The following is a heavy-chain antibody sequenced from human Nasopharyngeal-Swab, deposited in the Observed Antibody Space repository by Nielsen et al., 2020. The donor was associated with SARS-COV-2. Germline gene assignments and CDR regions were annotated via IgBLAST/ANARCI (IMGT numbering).Heavy chain of an antibody. D-gene: IGHD3-22*01. CDR3: AKSGPRFAYDSSGYYGSGAFDI. CDR1: GFTFDDYA. Sequence: GGSLRLSCAASGFTFDDYAMHWVRQASGKGLEWVSGISWNSGSIGYADSVKGRFTISRDNAKNSLYLQMNSLRAEDTALYYCAKSGPRFAYDSSGYYGSGAFDIWGQGTMVTVSS. V-gene: IGHV3-9*01. CDR2: ISWNSGSI. J-gene: IGHJ3*02.